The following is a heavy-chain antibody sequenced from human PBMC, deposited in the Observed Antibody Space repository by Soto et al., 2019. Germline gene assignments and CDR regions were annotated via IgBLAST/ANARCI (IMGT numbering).Heavy chain of an antibody. V-gene: IGHV4-39*01. CDR2: ISYDGGT. CDR3: ARRRHGYFDS. Sequence: PSQTLSLTCTVSGSSIIDLHLYYWAWLRQSPVKGLEWLATISYDGGTFYSPSLESRVTMSVDTSTNKFSVKLSSVTATDPALYYGARRRHGYFDSWGQGTMVTVSS. J-gene: IGHJ4*02. CDR1: GSSIIDLHLYY.